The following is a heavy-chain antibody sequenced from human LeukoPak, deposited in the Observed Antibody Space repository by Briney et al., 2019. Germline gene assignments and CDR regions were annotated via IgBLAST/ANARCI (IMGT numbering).Heavy chain of an antibody. CDR2: IGSTTT. J-gene: IGHJ4*02. Sequence: GGSLRLSRAASGFSTRLYSMGWVRQAPGKGLEWVSYIGSTTTYADSVKGRFTISRDNAKNSLYLQMNSLRAEDTAVYYCARDGPPAGAGDFDYWGQGTPVTVSS. D-gene: IGHD2-2*01. CDR3: ARDGPPAGAGDFDY. V-gene: IGHV3-48*01. CDR1: GFSTRLYS.